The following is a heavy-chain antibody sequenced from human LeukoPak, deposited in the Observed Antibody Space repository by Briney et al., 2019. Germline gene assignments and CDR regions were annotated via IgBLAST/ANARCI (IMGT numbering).Heavy chain of an antibody. CDR2: ISSSSGYI. CDR3: AREYYFDS. CDR1: GFTFSSYS. J-gene: IGHJ4*02. V-gene: IGHV3-21*01. Sequence: GGSLRLSCAASGFTFSSYSMNWVRQAPGKGLEWVSSISSSSGYIYYADSVKGRFTISRDNAKNSLYLQMNSLRAEDTAVYYCAREYYFDSWGQGTLVTVSS.